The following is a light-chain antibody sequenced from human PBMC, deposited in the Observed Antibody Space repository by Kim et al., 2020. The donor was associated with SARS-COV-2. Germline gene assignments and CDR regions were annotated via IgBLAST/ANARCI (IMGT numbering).Light chain of an antibody. Sequence: SASVGDSVTFTCRASQGIKNYLTWYQQKPGKVPKRLIYAASTLQSGVPSRFSGSGSGTDFTLTISSLQPEDVATYYWQKYDRAPHTFGQGTKLEIK. CDR3: QKYDRAPHT. CDR1: QGIKNY. J-gene: IGKJ2*01. V-gene: IGKV1-27*01. CDR2: AAS.